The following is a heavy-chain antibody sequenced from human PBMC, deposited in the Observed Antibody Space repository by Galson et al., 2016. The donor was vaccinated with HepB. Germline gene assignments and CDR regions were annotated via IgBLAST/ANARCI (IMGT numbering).Heavy chain of an antibody. Sequence: SLRLSCAASGFTFSGYAMHWVRQAPGRGLECVSAMSSTGGTKYYADSVERRFTISRDNSKNTLYLQMRSLRAEGTAVYYCVKDSFYSYGYGRYLVYWGQGTLVTVSS. CDR2: MSSTGGTK. D-gene: IGHD3-10*01. J-gene: IGHJ4*02. CDR1: GFTFSGYA. V-gene: IGHV3-64D*08. CDR3: VKDSFYSYGYGRYLVY.